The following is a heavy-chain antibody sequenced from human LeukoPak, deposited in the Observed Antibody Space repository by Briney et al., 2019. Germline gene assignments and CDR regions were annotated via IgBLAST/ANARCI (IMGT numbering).Heavy chain of an antibody. CDR2: ISRSSSTI. Sequence: TGGSLRLSCAASGFTFSSYSMNWVRQAPGKGLEWVSYISRSSSTISYADSVKGRFTISRDNAKNTLFLQMNSLRAEDTAVFYCAARYCSNGVCHFYWGQGTLVTVSS. J-gene: IGHJ4*02. CDR3: AARYCSNGVCHFY. V-gene: IGHV3-48*04. D-gene: IGHD2-8*01. CDR1: GFTFSSYS.